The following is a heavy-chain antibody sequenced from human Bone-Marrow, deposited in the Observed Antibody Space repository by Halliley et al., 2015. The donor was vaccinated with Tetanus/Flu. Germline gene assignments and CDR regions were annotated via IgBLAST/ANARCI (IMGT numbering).Heavy chain of an antibody. CDR2: LYYSGST. CDR3: ARHYRHWLFDY. V-gene: IGHV4-39*01. J-gene: IGHJ4*02. CDR1: GGSISSYY. Sequence: TLSLTCTVSGGSISSYYWGWIRQPPGKGLEWIGSLYYSGSTYYNPSLKSRVSISVDTSKNHLSLNLNSVTAADTAVYYCARHYRHWLFDYWGQGTLVTVSS. D-gene: IGHD3-16*02.